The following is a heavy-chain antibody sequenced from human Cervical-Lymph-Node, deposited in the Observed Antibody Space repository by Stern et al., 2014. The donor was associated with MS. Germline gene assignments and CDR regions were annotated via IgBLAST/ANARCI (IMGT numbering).Heavy chain of an antibody. D-gene: IGHD3-22*01. CDR3: AREGDDESGYMEY. Sequence: QVQLQESGPGLLKPSQTLSVTCTVSGGSISSGAYYWSWIRQHPGKGLEWIGYIYNTGSTYYNPPLRNRVSMSVDTSKNQFSLKVSSVTAADTAVYYCAREGDDESGYMEYWGQGALVTVSS. CDR2: IYNTGST. CDR1: GGSISSGAYY. J-gene: IGHJ1*01. V-gene: IGHV4-31*03.